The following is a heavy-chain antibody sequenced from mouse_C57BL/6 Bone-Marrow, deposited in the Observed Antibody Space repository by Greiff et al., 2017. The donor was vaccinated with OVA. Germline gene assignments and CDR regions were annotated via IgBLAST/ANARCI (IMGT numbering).Heavy chain of an antibody. Sequence: VQLVESGAELARPVASVKMSCKASGYTFTSYTMHWVKQRPGQGLEWIGYINPSSGYTKYNQKFKDKATLTADKSSSTAYMQLSSLTSEDSAVYYCARGLLRAWFAYWGQGTLVTVSA. J-gene: IGHJ3*01. CDR2: INPSSGYT. CDR1: GYTFTSYT. D-gene: IGHD1-1*01. V-gene: IGHV1-4*01. CDR3: ARGLLRAWFAY.